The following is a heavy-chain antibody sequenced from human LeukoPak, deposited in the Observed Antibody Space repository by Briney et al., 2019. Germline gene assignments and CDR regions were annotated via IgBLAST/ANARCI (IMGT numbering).Heavy chain of an antibody. J-gene: IGHJ3*02. CDR2: IYHSGST. Sequence: SETLSPTCTVSGYSISSGYYWGWIRQPPGKGLEWIGSIYHSGSTYYNPSLKSRVTISVDTSKNQFSLKLSSVTAADTAVYYCARSSYYYAADASDIWGQGTMVTVSS. V-gene: IGHV4-38-2*02. CDR1: GYSISSGYY. D-gene: IGHD3-10*01. CDR3: ARSSYYYAADASDI.